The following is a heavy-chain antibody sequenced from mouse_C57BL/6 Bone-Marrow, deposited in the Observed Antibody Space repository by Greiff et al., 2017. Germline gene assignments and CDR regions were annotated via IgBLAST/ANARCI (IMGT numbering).Heavy chain of an antibody. J-gene: IGHJ4*01. CDR2: IYPRSGNT. CDR1: GYTFTSYG. Sequence: VQLQQSGAELARPGASVKLSCKASGYTFTSYGISWVKQRTGQGLEWIGEIYPRSGNTYYNEKFKGKDTLTADKSSSTAYMELRSLTSEDSAVYFCARSAPPLLSSYAMDYWGQGTSVTVSS. V-gene: IGHV1-81*01. CDR3: ARSAPPLLSSYAMDY. D-gene: IGHD2-10*01.